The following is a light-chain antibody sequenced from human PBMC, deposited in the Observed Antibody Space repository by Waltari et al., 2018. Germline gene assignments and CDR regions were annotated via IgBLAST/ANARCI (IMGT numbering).Light chain of an antibody. Sequence: DIQLTQSPSLLSASVGDRVTITCRASQGRSNYLAWYQQKPGRAPKLLISATSTLQSGVPSRFRGSGSGTEFTLTISDLQPEDFTTYYCQQLNSYSLITFGQGTR. CDR3: QQLNSYSLIT. V-gene: IGKV1-9*01. CDR1: QGRSNY. J-gene: IGKJ5*01. CDR2: ATS.